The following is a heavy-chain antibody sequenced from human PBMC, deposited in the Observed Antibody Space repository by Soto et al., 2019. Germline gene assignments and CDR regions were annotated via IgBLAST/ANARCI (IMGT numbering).Heavy chain of an antibody. CDR3: AGSTNDYGGRH. D-gene: IGHD4-17*01. CDR1: GYTFTSYD. Sequence: QVQLVQSGAEVKKPGASVKVSCKASGYTFTSYDINWVRQATGQGLEWMGWMNPNSGNTGYAQKFQGRVTMTRNTSISTAYMLLSSMRTEDTAGYYCAGSTNDYGGRHWGQGNLVTVSS. CDR2: MNPNSGNT. V-gene: IGHV1-8*01. J-gene: IGHJ4*02.